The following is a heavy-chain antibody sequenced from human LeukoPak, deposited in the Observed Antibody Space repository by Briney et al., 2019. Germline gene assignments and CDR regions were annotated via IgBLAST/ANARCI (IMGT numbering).Heavy chain of an antibody. J-gene: IGHJ5*02. D-gene: IGHD1-26*01. V-gene: IGHV3-30-3*01. CDR3: AREGRKWELLSNWFDP. Sequence: GGSLRLSCAASGFTFSSYAMHWVRQAPGKGLEWVAVISYDGSNKHYADSVKGRFTISRDNSKNTLYLQMNSLRAEDTAVYYCAREGRKWELLSNWFDPWGQGTLVTVSS. CDR1: GFTFSSYA. CDR2: ISYDGSNK.